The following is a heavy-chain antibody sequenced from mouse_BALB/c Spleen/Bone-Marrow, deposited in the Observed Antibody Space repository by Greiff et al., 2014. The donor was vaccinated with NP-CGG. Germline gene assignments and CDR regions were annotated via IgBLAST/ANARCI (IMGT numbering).Heavy chain of an antibody. Sequence: DVQLVESGGGLVQPGGSRKLSCAASGFTFSSFGMHWVRQAPEKGLEWVAYISSGSSNIYYADTVKGRFTISRDNPKNTLFLQMASLRSEDTAMYYCERLGGNYSLYALDYWGQGTSVTVSS. V-gene: IGHV5-17*02. CDR3: ERLGGNYSLYALDY. CDR2: ISSGSSNI. J-gene: IGHJ4*01. CDR1: GFTFSSFG. D-gene: IGHD2-1*01.